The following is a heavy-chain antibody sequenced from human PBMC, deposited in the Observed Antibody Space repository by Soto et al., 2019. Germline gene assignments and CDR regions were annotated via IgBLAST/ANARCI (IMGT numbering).Heavy chain of an antibody. D-gene: IGHD3-10*01. Sequence: EVQLVESGGGLVQPGGSLRLSCAASGFTFSSYSMNWVRQAPGKGLEWVSYISSSSSTIYYADSVKGRFTISRDNAKNSLYLQMNSLRAEDTAVYYCARHPGVLLWFGDQWGDAFDIWGQGTMVTVSS. CDR2: ISSSSSTI. CDR1: GFTFSSYS. J-gene: IGHJ3*02. CDR3: ARHPGVLLWFGDQWGDAFDI. V-gene: IGHV3-48*01.